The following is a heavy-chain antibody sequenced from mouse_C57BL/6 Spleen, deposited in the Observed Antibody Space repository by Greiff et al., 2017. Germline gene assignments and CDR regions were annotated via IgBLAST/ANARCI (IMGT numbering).Heavy chain of an antibody. V-gene: IGHV1-26*01. J-gene: IGHJ1*03. D-gene: IGHD2-3*01. CDR2: INPNNGGT. CDR1: GYTFTDYY. CDR3: AMGDGYYHWYFEV. Sequence: VQLQQSGPELVKPGASVKISCKASGYTFTDYYMNWVKQSHGKSLEWIGDINPNNGGTSYNQKFKGKATLTVDKSSSTAYMELRSLTSEDSAVYYCAMGDGYYHWYFEVWGTGTTVTVSS.